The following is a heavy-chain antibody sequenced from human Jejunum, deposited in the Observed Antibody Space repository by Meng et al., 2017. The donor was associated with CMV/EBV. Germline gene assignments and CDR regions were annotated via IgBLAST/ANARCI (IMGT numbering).Heavy chain of an antibody. D-gene: IGHD2-8*01. J-gene: IGHJ4*02. CDR2: TNEDGSDK. Sequence: ASGSSFSNSGMIWVRRAPAKGLEWVAKTNEDGSDKYYVDSVKGRFTIFRDNAKNSVYLQMNSLRAEDTAVYYCASTGPLYGLYFCYWGQGTLVTVSS. V-gene: IGHV3-7*01. CDR1: GSSFSNSG. CDR3: ASTGPLYGLYFCY.